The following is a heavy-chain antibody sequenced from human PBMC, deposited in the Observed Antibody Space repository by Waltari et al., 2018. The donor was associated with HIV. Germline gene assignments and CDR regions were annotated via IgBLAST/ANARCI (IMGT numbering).Heavy chain of an antibody. CDR2: IIPILGIA. V-gene: IGHV1-69*04. CDR3: AGSGRWLQQALFDY. D-gene: IGHD5-12*01. Sequence: QVQLVQSGAEVKKPGSSVKVSCKASGGTFSSYAISWVRQAPGQGLEWMGRIIPILGIANYAQEFQGRVTITADKSTSTAYMELSSLRSEDTAVYYCAGSGRWLQQALFDYWGQGTLVTVSS. CDR1: GGTFSSYA. J-gene: IGHJ4*02.